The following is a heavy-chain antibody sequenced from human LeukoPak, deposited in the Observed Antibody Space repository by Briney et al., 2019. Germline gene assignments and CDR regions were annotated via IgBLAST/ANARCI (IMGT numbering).Heavy chain of an antibody. J-gene: IGHJ5*02. D-gene: IGHD6-19*01. V-gene: IGHV1-69*13. CDR1: GGTFSSYA. CDR2: IIPIFGTA. CDR3: AREMAVAGTDSGWFDP. Sequence: VASVKVSCKASGGTFSSYAISWVRQAPGQGLEWMGGIIPIFGTANYAQKFQGRVTITADESTSTAYMELSSLRSEDTAVYYCAREMAVAGTDSGWFDPWGQGTLVTVSS.